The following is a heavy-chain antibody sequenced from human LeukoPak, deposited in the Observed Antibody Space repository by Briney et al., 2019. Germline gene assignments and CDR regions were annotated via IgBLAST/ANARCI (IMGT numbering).Heavy chain of an antibody. J-gene: IGHJ4*02. CDR2: IYTSGST. D-gene: IGHD4-17*01. V-gene: IGHV4-61*02. Sequence: SQTLSLTCTVSGGSISSGSYYWSWIRQPAGKGLEWIGRIYTSGSTNYNPSLKSRVTISVDTSKNQFSLKLSSVTAADTAVYYCARTVRGGTFDYWGQGTLVTVSS. CDR1: GGSISSGSYY. CDR3: ARTVRGGTFDY.